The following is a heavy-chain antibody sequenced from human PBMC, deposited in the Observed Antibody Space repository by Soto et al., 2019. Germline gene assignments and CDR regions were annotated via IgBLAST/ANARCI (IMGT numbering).Heavy chain of an antibody. D-gene: IGHD3-10*01. J-gene: IGHJ6*02. V-gene: IGHV1-18*01. CDR3: ARDSPPSMAFLAGVANYYYFGMDV. Sequence: QVQLVQSGAEVKKPGASVKVSCKASGYTFTSYGISWVRQAPGQGLEWMGWISAYNGNTNYAQKLQGRVTMTTDTSTSTAYMELRSLRSDDTAVYYCARDSPPSMAFLAGVANYYYFGMDVWGQGTTVTVSS. CDR2: ISAYNGNT. CDR1: GYTFTSYG.